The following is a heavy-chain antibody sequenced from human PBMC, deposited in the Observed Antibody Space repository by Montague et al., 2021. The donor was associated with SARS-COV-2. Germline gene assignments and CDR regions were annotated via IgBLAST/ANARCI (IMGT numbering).Heavy chain of an antibody. Sequence: SETLSLTCAVYGGSFSGYYWSWIRQPPGKGLEWIGEINHSGSTNYNPSLTSRVTISVDTSKNQFSLKLSPVTAADTAVYYCARARYAFSLTRGSTWFDPWGQGTLVTVSS. D-gene: IGHD3/OR15-3a*01. J-gene: IGHJ5*02. V-gene: IGHV4-34*01. CDR3: ARARYAFSLTRGSTWFDP. CDR1: GGSFSGYY. CDR2: INHSGST.